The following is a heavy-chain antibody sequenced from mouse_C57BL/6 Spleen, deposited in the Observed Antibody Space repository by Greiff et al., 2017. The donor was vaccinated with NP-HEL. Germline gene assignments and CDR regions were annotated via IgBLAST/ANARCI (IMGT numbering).Heavy chain of an antibody. CDR1: GYTFTSYW. D-gene: IGHD1-1*01. Sequence: VKLQQPGAELVRPGTSVKLSCKASGYTFTSYWMHWVKQRPGQGLEWIGVIDPSDSYTTYNQKFKGKATLTVDTSSSTAYMQLSSLTSEDSAVYYCARGGTTVVPGYWGQGTTLTVSS. V-gene: IGHV1-59*01. CDR2: IDPSDSYT. CDR3: ARGGTTVVPGY. J-gene: IGHJ2*01.